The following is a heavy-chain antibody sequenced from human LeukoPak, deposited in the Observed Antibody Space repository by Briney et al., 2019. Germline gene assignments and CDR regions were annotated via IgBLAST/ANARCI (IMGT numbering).Heavy chain of an antibody. V-gene: IGHV5-51*01. Sequence: GESLKISCKGSGYSFTGDWIGWVRQMPGKGLEWMGIIYPDDSNTKYSPSFQGQVTISADKSVSTAYLQWSSLKASDTAIYYCARVFCSGGTCYSWDWGQGTLVTVSS. CDR2: IYPDDSNT. J-gene: IGHJ1*01. D-gene: IGHD2-15*01. CDR1: GYSFTGDW. CDR3: ARVFCSGGTCYSWD.